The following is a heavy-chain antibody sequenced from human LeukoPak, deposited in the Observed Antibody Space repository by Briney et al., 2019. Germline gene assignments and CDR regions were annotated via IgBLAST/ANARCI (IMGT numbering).Heavy chain of an antibody. Sequence: GASVKVSCKASGGTFSSYAISWVRQAPGQALEWMGWITPFNGNTNYAQKFQDRVTITRDRSMSTAYMELSSLRSEDTAMYYCATSSTVTTFDYWGQGTLVTVSS. CDR1: GGTFSSYA. D-gene: IGHD4-17*01. CDR3: ATSSTVTTFDY. J-gene: IGHJ4*02. CDR2: ITPFNGNT. V-gene: IGHV1-45*02.